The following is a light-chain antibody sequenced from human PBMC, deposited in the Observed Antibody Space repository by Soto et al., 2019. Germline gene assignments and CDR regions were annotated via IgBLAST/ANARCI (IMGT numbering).Light chain of an antibody. CDR3: AAWEDSLNGYV. CDR2: SNN. CDR1: SSNIGSNT. J-gene: IGLJ1*01. Sequence: QSVLTQPPSASGTPGQRVTISCSGSSSNIGSNTVNWYQQLPGTAPKLLIYSNNQRPSGVPDRLSGSKSGTSASLAISGLQSEYEADYYCAAWEDSLNGYVFGTGTKLTVL. V-gene: IGLV1-44*01.